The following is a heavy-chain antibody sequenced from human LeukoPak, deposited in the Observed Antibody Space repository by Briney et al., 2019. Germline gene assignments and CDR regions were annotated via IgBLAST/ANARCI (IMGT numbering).Heavy chain of an antibody. CDR2: INPNSGGT. D-gene: IGHD1-14*01. CDR1: GYTFTGYY. V-gene: IGHV1-2*02. Sequence: ASVKVSCEASGYTFTGYYMHWVRQAPGQGLEWMGWINPNSGGTNYAQKFQGRVTMTRDTSISTAYMELSRLRSDDTAVYYCARDWPNLDAFDIWGQGTMVTVSS. J-gene: IGHJ3*02. CDR3: ARDWPNLDAFDI.